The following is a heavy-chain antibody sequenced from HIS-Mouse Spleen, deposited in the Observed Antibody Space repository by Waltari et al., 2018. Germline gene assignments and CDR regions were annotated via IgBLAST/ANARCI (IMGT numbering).Heavy chain of an antibody. CDR1: GFTFSSYA. CDR3: ARGPYSSFDY. J-gene: IGHJ4*02. D-gene: IGHD6-13*01. CDR2: ISYDGSNK. V-gene: IGHV3-30*04. Sequence: QVQLVESGGGVVQPGRSLRLSCAASGFTFSSYAMHWVRQAPGKGLEWVAVISYDGSNKYYADSVKGRFTISGDNSKNTLYLQMNSLRAEDTAVYYCARGPYSSFDYWGQGTLVTVSS.